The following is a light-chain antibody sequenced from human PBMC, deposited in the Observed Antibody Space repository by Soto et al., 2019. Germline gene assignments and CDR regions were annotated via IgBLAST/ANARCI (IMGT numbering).Light chain of an antibody. CDR1: QHISHTW. J-gene: IGKJ1*01. Sequence: DIQMTQSPSTLSAFVGDRVTITCRASQHISHTWVAWYQQKPGNAPKLLIYKTSILESGVPSRCNGSGSRTQFTLTNGSLQPDDSATCFCLQYQSWTFGQGTTVEIK. CDR3: LQYQSWT. V-gene: IGKV1-5*03. CDR2: KTS.